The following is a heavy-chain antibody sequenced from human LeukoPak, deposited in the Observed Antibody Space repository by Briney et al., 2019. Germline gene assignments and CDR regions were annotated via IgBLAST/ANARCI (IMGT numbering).Heavy chain of an antibody. CDR1: GYRFTSYW. V-gene: IGHV5-51*01. J-gene: IGHJ4*02. Sequence: GESLMISCQGSGYRFTSYWIGWVRQMPGKGLEWMGIIYPGDSDTRYRPSLQGQVTISVDKSITTAYLQWSSLQSSDTAMYYCARLVVRGVIMYYFDYWGQGTLVTVSS. D-gene: IGHD3-10*02. CDR3: ARLVVRGVIMYYFDY. CDR2: IYPGDSDT.